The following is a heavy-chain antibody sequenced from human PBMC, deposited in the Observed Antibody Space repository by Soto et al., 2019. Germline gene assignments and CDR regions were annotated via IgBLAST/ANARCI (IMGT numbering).Heavy chain of an antibody. V-gene: IGHV4-34*01. CDR2: INHSGST. CDR1: GGSFSGYY. CDR3: ARFPPTRGATRYYYYYMDV. J-gene: IGHJ6*03. Sequence: QVQLQQWGAGLLKPSETLSLTCAVYGGSFSGYYWSWIRQPPGQGLEWIGEINHSGSTNYNPSLKCRVTTSVDTCMCQCALKQSSVTAADTAVYYCARFPPTRGATRYYYYYMDVCGKGTTVTVSS. D-gene: IGHD1-26*01.